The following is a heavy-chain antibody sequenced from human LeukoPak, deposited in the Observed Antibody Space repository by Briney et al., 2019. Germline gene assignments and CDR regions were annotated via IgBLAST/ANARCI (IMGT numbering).Heavy chain of an antibody. CDR1: GYTLTELS. V-gene: IGHV1-24*01. Sequence: ASVKVSCKVSGYTLTELSMHWVRQAPGKGLEWMGGFDPEDGETIYAQKFQGRVTMTEDTSTDTAYMELSSLRSEDTAVYYCATVYRALRRPLYYYGIDVWGPGTTVTVSS. CDR2: FDPEDGET. CDR3: ATVYRALRRPLYYYGIDV. D-gene: IGHD4-17*01. J-gene: IGHJ6*02.